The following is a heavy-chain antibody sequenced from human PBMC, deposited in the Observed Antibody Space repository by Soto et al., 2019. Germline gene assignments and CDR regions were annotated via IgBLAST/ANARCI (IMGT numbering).Heavy chain of an antibody. CDR2: ISGYNGHT. CDR3: ARSDSGWYWYFDF. D-gene: IGHD6-19*01. CDR1: GYTFTDYG. J-gene: IGHJ2*01. Sequence: ASVKVSCKASGYTFTDYGVNWVRQAPGQGLEWMGWISGYNGHTNYAQKFQGRVTMTTDTSTSTAYMELRNLRSDDTAVYFCARSDSGWYWYFDFWGRGTLVTVSS. V-gene: IGHV1-18*01.